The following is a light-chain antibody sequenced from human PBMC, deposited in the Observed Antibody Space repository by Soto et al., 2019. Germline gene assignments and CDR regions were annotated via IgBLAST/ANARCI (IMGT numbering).Light chain of an antibody. CDR3: CSYAGSSAVV. V-gene: IGLV2-23*01. Sequence: QSALTQPASVSGSPGQSITISCTGTSSDVGSYALVCWFQQHPGNAPKVIIYEGSKRPSGVSNRFSGSNSGNTASLTISWLQAEDESDYYCCSYAGSSAVVFGGGTKVTVL. CDR2: EGS. J-gene: IGLJ2*01. CDR1: SSDVGSYAL.